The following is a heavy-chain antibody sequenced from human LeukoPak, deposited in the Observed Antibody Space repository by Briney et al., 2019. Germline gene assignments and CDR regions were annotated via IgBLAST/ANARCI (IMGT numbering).Heavy chain of an antibody. CDR1: GFTFSSYE. CDR3: ARYDYVWGSYRIGPKNAFDI. Sequence: GGSLRLSCAASGFTFSSYEMNWVRQAPGKGLEWVSYISSSGSTVYYADSVKGRFTISRDNAKNSLYLQMNSLRAEDTAVYYCARYDYVWGSYRIGPKNAFDIWGQGTMVTVSS. J-gene: IGHJ3*02. D-gene: IGHD3-16*02. CDR2: ISSSGSTV. V-gene: IGHV3-48*03.